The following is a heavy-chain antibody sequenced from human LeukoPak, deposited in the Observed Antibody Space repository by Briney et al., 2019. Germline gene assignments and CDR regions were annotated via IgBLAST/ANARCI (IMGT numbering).Heavy chain of an antibody. V-gene: IGHV4-31*03. CDR1: GGSISRGGYY. CDR2: IYDNGAT. Sequence: PSETLSLTCTVSGGSISRGGYYWSWIRLRPGKGPEWIGYIYDNGATDCNPSHKSRPIMSVDTSKNQYSLRLNSVSAADTAVYHCARGPTSDDSFDIWGQGTMVTVSS. J-gene: IGHJ3*02. D-gene: IGHD2-2*01. CDR3: ARGPTSDDSFDI.